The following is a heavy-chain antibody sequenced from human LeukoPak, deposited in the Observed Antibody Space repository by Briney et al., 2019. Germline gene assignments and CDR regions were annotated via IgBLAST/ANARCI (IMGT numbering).Heavy chain of an antibody. CDR3: ARGGSLLWFGGYYYYGMDV. CDR1: GYTFTSYD. Sequence: ASVKVSCKASGYTFTSYDTNWVRQATGQGLEWMGWMNPNSGNTGYAQKFQGRVTMTRNTSISTAYMELSSLRSEDTAVYYCARGGSLLWFGGYYYYGMDVWGQGTTVTVSS. J-gene: IGHJ6*02. CDR2: MNPNSGNT. V-gene: IGHV1-8*01. D-gene: IGHD3-10*01.